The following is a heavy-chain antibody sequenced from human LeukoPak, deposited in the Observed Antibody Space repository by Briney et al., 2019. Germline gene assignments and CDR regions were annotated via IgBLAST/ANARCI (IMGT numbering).Heavy chain of an antibody. J-gene: IGHJ4*02. CDR1: GGSISTYY. Sequence: PSETLSLTCTVSGGSISTYYWSWIRQPPGKGLEWIGYIHYTGGTSYNPSLKSRVTTSVDTTKNRLALELTSVTAADTAVYYCAREYSAFDYRGQGTPVTASS. CDR3: AREYSAFDY. CDR2: IHYTGGT. D-gene: IGHD5-12*01. V-gene: IGHV4-59*01.